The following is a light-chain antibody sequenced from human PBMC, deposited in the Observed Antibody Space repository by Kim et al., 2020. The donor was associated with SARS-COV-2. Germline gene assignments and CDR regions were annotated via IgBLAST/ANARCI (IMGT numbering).Light chain of an antibody. CDR3: QQYYNTPLT. CDR2: AAS. Sequence: DTQMTQSPSSLSASVGDRVTITCRASQRISNFLSWYQQKPGRAPNLLIYAASSLQSGVPSRFSGSGSGTDFTLTISSLQPEDFATYYCQQYYNTPLTFGGGTKVDIK. CDR1: QRISNF. J-gene: IGKJ4*01. V-gene: IGKV1-39*01.